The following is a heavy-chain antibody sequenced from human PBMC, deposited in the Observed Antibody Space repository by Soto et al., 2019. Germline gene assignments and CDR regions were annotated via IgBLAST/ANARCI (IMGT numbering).Heavy chain of an antibody. Sequence: ASVKVSCKVSGYTLTELSMHWVRQAPGKGLEWMGGFDPEDGETIYAQKFQGRVTMTEDTSTDTAYMELSSLRSEDTAVYYCAMAIGGYGDYTPRNYYSMDVWGKGTTVTVSS. CDR2: FDPEDGET. D-gene: IGHD4-17*01. V-gene: IGHV1-24*01. J-gene: IGHJ6*03. CDR3: AMAIGGYGDYTPRNYYSMDV. CDR1: GYTLTELS.